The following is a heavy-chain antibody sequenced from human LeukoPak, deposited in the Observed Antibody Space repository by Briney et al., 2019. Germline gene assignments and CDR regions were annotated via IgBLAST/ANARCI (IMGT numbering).Heavy chain of an antibody. Sequence: PGGSLRLSCAASGFTFSSYAMSWVRQAPGKGLEWVSAISGSGGSTYYADSVKGRFTISRDNSKNTLYLQMNSLRAEDTAVYYCAKAVYCSSTSCHYYFDYWGQGTLVTVSS. D-gene: IGHD2-2*01. V-gene: IGHV3-23*01. CDR3: AKAVYCSSTSCHYYFDY. CDR1: GFTFSSYA. CDR2: ISGSGGST. J-gene: IGHJ4*02.